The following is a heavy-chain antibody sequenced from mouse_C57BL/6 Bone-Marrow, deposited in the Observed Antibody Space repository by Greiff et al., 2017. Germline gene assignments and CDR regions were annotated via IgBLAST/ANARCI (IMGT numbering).Heavy chain of an antibody. Sequence: VQLLQSGAELVRPGASVKLSCTASGFNIKDDYMPWVRQTPEQGLEWVAWIGPENGETEYASKFQGKVTITADTSSNTAYLQLSSLTSEDTAVYYCNTRLRPRDYWGQGTAVTVSS. J-gene: IGHJ4*01. CDR1: GFNIKDDY. CDR3: NTRLRPRDY. CDR2: IGPENGET. D-gene: IGHD1-2*01. V-gene: IGHV14-4*01.